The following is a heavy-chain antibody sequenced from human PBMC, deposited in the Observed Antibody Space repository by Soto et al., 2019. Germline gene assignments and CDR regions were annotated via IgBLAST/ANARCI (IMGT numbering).Heavy chain of an antibody. V-gene: IGHV3-23*01. J-gene: IGHJ4*02. Sequence: EVQLLDSGGGLVQPGGSLRLSCVASGFTSSSCAMRWVRQAPGKGLEWVSGISASGGSTYYADSVKGRFTISRDNSKNTLYLQMISLIAEDTAVYYCATPGLGTCRYLFDDWGEGTLVTVSS. CDR3: ATPGLGTCRYLFDD. CDR2: ISASGGST. CDR1: GFTSSSCA. D-gene: IGHD1-1*01.